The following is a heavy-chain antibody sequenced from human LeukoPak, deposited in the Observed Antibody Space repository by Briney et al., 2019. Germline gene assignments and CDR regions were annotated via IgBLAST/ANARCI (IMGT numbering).Heavy chain of an antibody. CDR1: EFTFSHYS. CDR2: ISSSSYI. J-gene: IGHJ4*02. Sequence: GGSLRLSCEASEFTFSHYSMNWVCQAPGKGLEWVSSISSSSYIYYADSVKGRFTISRDNAKNSLYLQMNSLRAEDTAVYYCARDPSITIFGVAPDYWGQGTLVTVSS. D-gene: IGHD3-3*01. V-gene: IGHV3-21*01. CDR3: ARDPSITIFGVAPDY.